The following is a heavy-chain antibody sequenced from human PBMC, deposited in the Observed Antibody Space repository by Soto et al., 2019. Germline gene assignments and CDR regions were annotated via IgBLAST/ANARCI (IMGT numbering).Heavy chain of an antibody. CDR1: GGTISKSY. V-gene: IGHV4-4*07. D-gene: IGHD6-13*01. J-gene: IGHJ4*02. Sequence: SETLSLTCSVSGGTISKSYWSWIRQHDGKGLEWIGRMYTRGSGSYNPSLKRRGTISADTTKNQFSLKLRSVTAADTAVYYCARGAIAAQAFDSWGQGTLVTVS. CDR3: ARGAIAAQAFDS. CDR2: MYTRGSG.